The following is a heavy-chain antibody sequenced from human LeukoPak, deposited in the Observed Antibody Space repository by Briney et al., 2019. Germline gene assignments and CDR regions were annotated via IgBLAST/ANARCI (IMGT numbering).Heavy chain of an antibody. V-gene: IGHV3-66*01. CDR3: ARASRWVSFDI. J-gene: IGHJ3*02. D-gene: IGHD5-24*01. Sequence: GGSLRLSCAASGFTVSSNYMTWVRQAPGKGLEWVSIIYGGGSTYYADSVKGRFTISRDNSKNTLYLQMNSLRAEDTAVYYCARASRWVSFDIWGQGTMVTVSS. CDR1: GFTVSSNY. CDR2: IYGGGST.